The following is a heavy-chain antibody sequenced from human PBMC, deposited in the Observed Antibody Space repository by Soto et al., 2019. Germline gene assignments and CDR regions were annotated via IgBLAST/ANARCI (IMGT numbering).Heavy chain of an antibody. V-gene: IGHV1-18*01. J-gene: IGHJ4*02. Sequence: ASVKVSCKASGYTFTSYGISWVRQAPGQGLEWMGWISAYNGNTNYAQKLQGRVTMTTDTSTSTAYMVLRSLRSGDTAVYYCGRDMEDSTAFDYWGQGTLVTVSS. CDR1: GYTFTSYG. D-gene: IGHD4-4*01. CDR3: GRDMEDSTAFDY. CDR2: ISAYNGNT.